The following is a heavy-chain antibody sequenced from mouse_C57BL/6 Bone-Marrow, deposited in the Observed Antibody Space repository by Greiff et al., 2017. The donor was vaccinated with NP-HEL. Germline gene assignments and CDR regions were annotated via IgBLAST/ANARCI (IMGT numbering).Heavy chain of an antibody. J-gene: IGHJ1*03. CDR2: IYPGDGDT. Sequence: VQLQQSGAELVKPGASVKISCKASGYAFSSYWMNWVKQRPGKGLEWIGQIYPGDGDTNYNGKFKGKATLTADKSSSTAYMQLSSLTSEDSAVYFCAREGVYYGSSFWYFDVWGTGTTVTVSS. CDR1: GYAFSSYW. V-gene: IGHV1-80*01. CDR3: AREGVYYGSSFWYFDV. D-gene: IGHD1-1*01.